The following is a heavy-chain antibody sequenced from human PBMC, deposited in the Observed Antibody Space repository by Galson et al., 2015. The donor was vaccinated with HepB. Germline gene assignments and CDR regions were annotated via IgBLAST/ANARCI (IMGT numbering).Heavy chain of an antibody. D-gene: IGHD3-10*01. CDR2: ITPRGDAT. J-gene: IGHJ4*02. CDR1: GFSFSTTD. CDR3: VKNSGIYSP. Sequence: SLRLSCAASGFSFSTTDMSWVRQAPGRGLEWVSTITPRGDATYYGDPVRGRFTISRDNSRNTLYLQMTSLTAEDTALYSCVKNSGIYSPWGQGTLVTVPS. V-gene: IGHV3-23*02.